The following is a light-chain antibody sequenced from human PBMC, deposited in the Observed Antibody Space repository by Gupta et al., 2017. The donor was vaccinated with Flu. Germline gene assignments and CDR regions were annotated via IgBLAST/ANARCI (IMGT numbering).Light chain of an antibody. CDR2: DVP. CDR1: SSDVGAYNY. J-gene: IGLJ1*01. CDR3: TSYAGNNTFV. Sequence: SSDVGAYNYVSWYQQHPGKAPKLILFDVPNRPSGVPDRFSGSTSGNTASLTVSGLQADDEADYYCTSYAGNNTFVFGIGTKVTVL. V-gene: IGLV2-8*01.